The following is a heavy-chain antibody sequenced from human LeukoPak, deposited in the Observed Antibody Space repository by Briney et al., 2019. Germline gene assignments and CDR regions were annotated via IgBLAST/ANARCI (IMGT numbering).Heavy chain of an antibody. CDR2: INPSGGST. Sequence: ASVKVSCKTSGYTFTSYYMHWVRQAPGQRLEWMGIINPSGGSTSYAQKFQGRVTMTRDTSTSTVYMEVSSLRSEDTAVYYCARPIKSADSSSSWFDPWGQGILVTVSS. CDR1: GYTFTSYY. D-gene: IGHD6-6*01. CDR3: ARPIKSADSSSSWFDP. V-gene: IGHV1-46*01. J-gene: IGHJ5*02.